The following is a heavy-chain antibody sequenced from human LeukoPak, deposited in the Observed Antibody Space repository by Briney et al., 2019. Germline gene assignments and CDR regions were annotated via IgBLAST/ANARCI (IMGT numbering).Heavy chain of an antibody. V-gene: IGHV3-21*01. D-gene: IGHD2-2*01. CDR3: ARDIVVVPAAISGNDAFDI. CDR2: ISSSSSYI. Sequence: GGSLRLSCAASGFTFSSYEMNWVRQAPGKGLEWVSSISSSSSYIYYADSVKGRFTISRDNAKNSLYLQMNSLRAEDTAVYYCARDIVVVPAAISGNDAFDIWGQGTMVTVSS. CDR1: GFTFSSYE. J-gene: IGHJ3*02.